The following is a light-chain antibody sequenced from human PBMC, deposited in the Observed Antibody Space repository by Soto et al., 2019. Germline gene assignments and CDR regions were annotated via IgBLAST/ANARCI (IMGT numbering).Light chain of an antibody. CDR1: ERLSSVY. V-gene: IGKV3-20*01. J-gene: IGKJ5*01. CDR2: GAS. Sequence: EIVSTQSPGTLSLSPGERATLSCRASERLSSVYLAWYQQRPGQPPRLLIYGASNRATGIPDRFSGSGSGTDFTLIINRLEPEDVAIYYCQQYGGSPRITFGQGTRLEIK. CDR3: QQYGGSPRIT.